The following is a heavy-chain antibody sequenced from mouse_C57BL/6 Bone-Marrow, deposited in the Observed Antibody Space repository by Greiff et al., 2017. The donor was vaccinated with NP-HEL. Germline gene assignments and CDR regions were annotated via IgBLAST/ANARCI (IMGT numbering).Heavy chain of an antibody. CDR3: ARYPGTGAWFAY. CDR1: GYTFTSYW. J-gene: IGHJ3*01. Sequence: QVQLKQPGAELVKPGASVKLSCKASGYTFTSYWMQWVKQRPGQGLEWIGEIDPSDSYTNYNQKFKGKATLTVDTSSSTAYMQLSSLTSEDSAVYYCARYPGTGAWFAYWGQGTLVTVSA. D-gene: IGHD4-1*01. V-gene: IGHV1-50*01. CDR2: IDPSDSYT.